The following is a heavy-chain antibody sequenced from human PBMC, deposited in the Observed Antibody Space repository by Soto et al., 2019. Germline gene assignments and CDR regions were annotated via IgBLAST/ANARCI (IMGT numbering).Heavy chain of an antibody. CDR3: ARDREFISVVRGVITSGYGMDV. V-gene: IGHV3-30-3*01. J-gene: IGHJ6*02. D-gene: IGHD3-10*01. CDR1: GFTCISYA. Sequence: PGGSLRLSCAASGFTCISYAMHWVRQAPGKGLEWVAVISYDGSNKYYADSVKGRFTISRDNSKNTLYLQMNSLRAEDTAVYYCARDREFISVVRGVITSGYGMDVWGQGTTVTVSS. CDR2: ISYDGSNK.